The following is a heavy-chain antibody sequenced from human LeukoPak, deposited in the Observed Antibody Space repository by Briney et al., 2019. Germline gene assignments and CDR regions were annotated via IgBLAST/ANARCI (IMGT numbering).Heavy chain of an antibody. CDR3: ARSGYGSGAHGMDV. CDR2: MNPNSGNT. J-gene: IGHJ6*02. D-gene: IGHD3-10*01. Sequence: ASVKVSCKASGYTFTSCDINWVRQATGQGLEWMGWMNPNSGNTGCAQKFQGRVTMTRNTSISTAYMELSSLRSEDTAVYYCARSGYGSGAHGMDVWGQGTTVTVSS. V-gene: IGHV1-8*01. CDR1: GYTFTSCD.